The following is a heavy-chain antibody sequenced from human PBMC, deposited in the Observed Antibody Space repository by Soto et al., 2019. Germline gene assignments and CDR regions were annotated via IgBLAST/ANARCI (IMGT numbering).Heavy chain of an antibody. D-gene: IGHD1-1*01. Sequence: GEFLRLSCAASGFTISRNAMYWVRQAPGKGLEWISGISERGDTTHYAESVKGRFTISRDTSKNTLYLQLNTLRADDTALYYCAKDKPGTTSFDYWGQGTLVTVSS. CDR3: AKDKPGTTSFDY. CDR2: ISERGDTT. J-gene: IGHJ4*02. V-gene: IGHV3-23*01. CDR1: GFTISRNA.